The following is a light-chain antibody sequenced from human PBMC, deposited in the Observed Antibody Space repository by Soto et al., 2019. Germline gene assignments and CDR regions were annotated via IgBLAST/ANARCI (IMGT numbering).Light chain of an antibody. CDR3: SSNASRSCLV. CDR2: EVS. CDR1: SSDFGSYNR. Sequence: HSALTQPPSVSGSPVQSVTISCTATSSDFGSYNRCSWYQQPPCTARKLMIYEVSNRPSGVPVRFSGSQSGNTASLTIPRLEAEDEADYYCSSNASRSCLVLGAGTKLTDL. V-gene: IGLV2-18*02. J-gene: IGLJ2*01.